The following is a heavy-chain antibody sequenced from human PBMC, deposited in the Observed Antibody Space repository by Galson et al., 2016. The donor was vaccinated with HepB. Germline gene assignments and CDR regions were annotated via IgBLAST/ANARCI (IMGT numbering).Heavy chain of an antibody. D-gene: IGHD2-2*01. CDR2: TNTDGSST. CDR3: ASTRYPYSMDV. V-gene: IGHV3-74*01. CDR1: GFTFNRPY. J-gene: IGHJ6*02. Sequence: SLRLSCAASGFTFNRPYMHWVRQAPGKGLVWVSVTNTDGSSTTYADAVKGRFTISSDNAKKTLYLQMNSLRAEDTAVYYCASTRYPYSMDVWGQGTTVIVSS.